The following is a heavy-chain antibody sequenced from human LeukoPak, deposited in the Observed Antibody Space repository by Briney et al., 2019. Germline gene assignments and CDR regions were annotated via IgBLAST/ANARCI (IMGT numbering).Heavy chain of an antibody. D-gene: IGHD2-21*01. V-gene: IGHV4-30-4*08. CDR3: AREGRYCGGDCYGIGWFDP. J-gene: IGHJ5*02. CDR2: IYYSGST. Sequence: SETLSLTCTVSGGSIGSGDYYWSWIRQPPGKGLEWIGYIYYSGSTYYNPSLKSRVTISVDTSKNQFSLKLSSVTAADTAVYYCAREGRYCGGDCYGIGWFDPWGQGTLVTVSS. CDR1: GGSIGSGDYY.